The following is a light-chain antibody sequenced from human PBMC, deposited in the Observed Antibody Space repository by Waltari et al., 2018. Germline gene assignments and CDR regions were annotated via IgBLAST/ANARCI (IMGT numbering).Light chain of an antibody. Sequence: QSALSPPASVSGSPGQSLTIPCTGASTDLASYNLVAWYQHHPNRAPKLIIYEATKRPSGISHRFSGAKSGATASLRISGLQADDEADYYCCSYTGSSTSYGCGGGTKVTVL. CDR2: EAT. CDR1: STDLASYNL. CDR3: CSYTGSSTSYG. J-gene: IGLJ1*01. V-gene: IGLV2-23*01.